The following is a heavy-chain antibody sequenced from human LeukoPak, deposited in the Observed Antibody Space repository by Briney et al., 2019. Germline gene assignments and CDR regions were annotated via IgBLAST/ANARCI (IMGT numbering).Heavy chain of an antibody. Sequence: GGSLRLSCVASGFTFTSYGMSWVRQAPGKRLEWVSGISGSGDATYYADSVKGRFTISRDNSKNTLYLQMNSLRAEDTAVYYCARDRIELGGGTFDIWGQGTMVTVSS. D-gene: IGHD5-18*01. V-gene: IGHV3-23*01. J-gene: IGHJ3*02. CDR3: ARDRIELGGGTFDI. CDR2: ISGSGDAT. CDR1: GFTFTSYG.